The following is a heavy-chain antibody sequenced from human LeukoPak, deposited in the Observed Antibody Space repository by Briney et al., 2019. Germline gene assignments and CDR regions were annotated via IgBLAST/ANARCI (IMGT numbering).Heavy chain of an antibody. CDR2: INHSGST. J-gene: IGHJ6*03. CDR3: ARGTRGYDFWSGFPGPYYMDV. D-gene: IGHD3-3*01. V-gene: IGHV4-34*01. Sequence: SETLSLTCAVYGGSFSGSYWSWIRQPPGKGLEWIGEINHSGSTNYNPSLKSRVTISVDTSKNQFSLKLSSVTAADTAVYYCARGTRGYDFWSGFPGPYYMDVWGKGTTVTVSS. CDR1: GGSFSGSY.